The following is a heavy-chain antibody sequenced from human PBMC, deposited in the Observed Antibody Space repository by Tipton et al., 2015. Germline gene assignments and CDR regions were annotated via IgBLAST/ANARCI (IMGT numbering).Heavy chain of an antibody. Sequence: GSLRLSCAASGFTFSDYWMSWVRQAPGKGLEWVANIKPDGSEKSYLESVKGRFTFSRDNAKNSLYLQMNRLRAEDTAVYYCARSGGCGWDQWGQGTLVAVSS. J-gene: IGHJ4*02. CDR1: GFTFSDYW. V-gene: IGHV3-7*01. CDR2: IKPDGSEK. D-gene: IGHD1-14*01. CDR3: ARSGGCGWDQ.